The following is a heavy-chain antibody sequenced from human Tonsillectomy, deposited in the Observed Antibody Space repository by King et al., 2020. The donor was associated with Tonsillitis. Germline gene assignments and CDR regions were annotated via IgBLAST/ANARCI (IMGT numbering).Heavy chain of an antibody. D-gene: IGHD6-13*01. CDR3: AREYSSFDY. Sequence: VQLQESGPGLVKPSETLSLTCTVSSDSISNYYWHWIRQPPGKGLEWIAFIYHTGSTSYNPSLKSRVTISIDTSKNQFSLILNSVTSADTAVYYCAREYSSFDYGGRGHLVTVSS. CDR1: SDSISNYY. CDR2: IYHTGST. V-gene: IGHV4-59*01. J-gene: IGHJ4*02.